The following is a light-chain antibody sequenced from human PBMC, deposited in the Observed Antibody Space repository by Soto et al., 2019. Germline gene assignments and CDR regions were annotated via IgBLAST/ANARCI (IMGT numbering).Light chain of an antibody. CDR2: SAS. CDR3: QQNYSAPWT. CDR1: QRISNY. J-gene: IGKJ1*01. V-gene: IGKV1-39*01. Sequence: DYQMTQSPSSLSASVGDRVTITCRASQRISNYLNWYPQRPGKAPKLLLYSASSWQSGVPPRLSGSGSGTDFTLTISSLQPEDFATYYCQQNYSAPWTFGQGTKVEIK.